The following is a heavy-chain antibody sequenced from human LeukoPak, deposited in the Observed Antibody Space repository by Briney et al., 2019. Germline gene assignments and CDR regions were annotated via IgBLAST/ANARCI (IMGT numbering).Heavy chain of an antibody. CDR2: INPTSGGT. CDR3: ARKIRGYYYMDV. V-gene: IGHV1-2*02. CDR1: GYTFTGYY. D-gene: IGHD3-10*01. J-gene: IGHJ6*03. Sequence: ASVKVSCKASGYTFTGYYVHWVRQAPGQGLEWMGWINPTSGGTKYAQKFQGRVTMTRDTSISTAYMELSRLRSDDTAVYYCARKIRGYYYMDVWGKGTTVTVSS.